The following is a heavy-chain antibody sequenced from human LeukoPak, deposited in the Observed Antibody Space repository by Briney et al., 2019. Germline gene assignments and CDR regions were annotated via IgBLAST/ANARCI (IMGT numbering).Heavy chain of an antibody. Sequence: SETLSLTCAVYGGSFSGYYWSWIRQPPGKGLEWIGEINHSGSTNYNPSLRSRVTISVDTSKNQFSLKLSSVTAADTAVYYCAKDSSGSYYSGGFDYWGQGALVTVSS. CDR1: GGSFSGYY. D-gene: IGHD3-10*01. CDR2: INHSGST. J-gene: IGHJ4*02. V-gene: IGHV4-34*01. CDR3: AKDSSGSYYSGGFDY.